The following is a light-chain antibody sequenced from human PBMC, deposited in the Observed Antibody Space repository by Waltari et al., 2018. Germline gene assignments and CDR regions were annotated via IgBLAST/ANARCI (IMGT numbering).Light chain of an antibody. V-gene: IGLV2-14*01. CDR2: EVS. Sequence: QSALTQPASVSGSPGQSIPISSTGTRRDIRAYNYVPWYQQHPGKAPKLIIYEVSNRPSGVSNRFSGSKSGNTASLSISGLQAEDEADYYCISFTSSVTYVFGTGTRVTVV. CDR3: ISFTSSVTYV. CDR1: RRDIRAYNY. J-gene: IGLJ1*01.